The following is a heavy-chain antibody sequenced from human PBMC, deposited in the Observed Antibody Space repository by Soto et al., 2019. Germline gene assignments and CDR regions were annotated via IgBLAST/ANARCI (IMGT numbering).Heavy chain of an antibody. CDR1: GFTFDDYT. D-gene: IGHD6-13*01. J-gene: IGHJ4*02. CDR3: AKDFTAPGIAAAGIDY. V-gene: IGHV3-43*01. Sequence: GESLKISCAASGFTFDDYTMHWVRQAPGKGLEWVSLISWDGGSTYYADSVKGRFTISRDNSKNSLYLQMNSLRTEDTALYYCAKDFTAPGIAAAGIDYWGQGTLVTVSS. CDR2: ISWDGGST.